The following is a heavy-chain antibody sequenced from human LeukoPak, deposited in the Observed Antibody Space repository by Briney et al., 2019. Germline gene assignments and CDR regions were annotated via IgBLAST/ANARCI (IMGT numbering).Heavy chain of an antibody. Sequence: SETLSLTCTVSGGSFSSSNYNWGWIRQPPGKGLEWIGSIYHSGSTYHNPSLKSRVTLSVDESKNQFSLKLSSVTAADTAVYYCARGQIRGVGLFDYWGHGTLVTVSS. V-gene: IGHV4-39*07. J-gene: IGHJ4*01. CDR3: ARGQIRGVGLFDY. D-gene: IGHD3-16*01. CDR1: GGSFSSSNYN. CDR2: IYHSGST.